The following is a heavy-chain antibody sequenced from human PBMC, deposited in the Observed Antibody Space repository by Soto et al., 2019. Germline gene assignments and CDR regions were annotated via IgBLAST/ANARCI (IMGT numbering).Heavy chain of an antibody. J-gene: IGHJ3*01. D-gene: IGHD2-21*01. Sequence: EVQLVESGGGLVQPGESLRLSCAASGFTFSAFWMTWLRQAPGKGLEWVANIKRDGTVTHYGDSVEGRCTLSRDNAQTSLFLQLNRLRPEDTAMYYCARDLSPPGEFFYDSFDVWGQGTVVTVSS. CDR1: GFTFSAFW. CDR2: IKRDGTVT. CDR3: ARDLSPPGEFFYDSFDV. V-gene: IGHV3-7*04.